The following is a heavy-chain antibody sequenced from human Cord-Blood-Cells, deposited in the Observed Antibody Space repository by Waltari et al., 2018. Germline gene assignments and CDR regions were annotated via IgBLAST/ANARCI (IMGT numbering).Heavy chain of an antibody. V-gene: IGHV4-59*11. CDR2: IYYSGST. CDR3: ARGRNGQQLVPHFDY. D-gene: IGHD6-13*01. CDR1: GGPLRIPY. J-gene: IGHJ4*02. Sequence: QVQLQESGPGLVKPSETLSLTCTVPGGPLRIPYWTWLRPPPGKGLEWIGYIYYSGSTNYNPSLKSRVTISVDTSKNQFSLKLSSVTAADTAVYYCARGRNGQQLVPHFDYWGQGTLVTVSS.